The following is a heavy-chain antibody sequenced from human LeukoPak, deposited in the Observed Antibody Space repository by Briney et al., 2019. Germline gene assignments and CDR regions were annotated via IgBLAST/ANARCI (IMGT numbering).Heavy chain of an antibody. CDR2: IIPIFGTA. J-gene: IGHJ6*03. CDR3: ASNHAGYCSSTSCYGSRYYYYYMDV. Sequence: SVKVSCKASGGTFSSYAISWVRQAPGQGLEWMGGIIPIFGTANYAQKFQGRVTITADKSTSTAYMELSSLRSEDTAVYYCASNHAGYCSSTSCYGSRYYYYYMDVWGKGTTVTVSS. D-gene: IGHD2-2*01. V-gene: IGHV1-69*06. CDR1: GGTFSSYA.